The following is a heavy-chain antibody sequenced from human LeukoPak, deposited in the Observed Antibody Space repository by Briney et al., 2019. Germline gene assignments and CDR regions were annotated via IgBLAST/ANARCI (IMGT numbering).Heavy chain of an antibody. CDR3: AKDVGSSGLSS. CDR2: IWYDGSNK. D-gene: IGHD6-19*01. V-gene: IGHV3-33*06. CDR1: GFTFSSKG. Sequence: GGSLRLSCAASGFTFSSKGMHCVRQALGKGLEWVAVIWYDGSNKYYADSVKGRFTISRDNPKNSLYLQMNSLRAEDTAVYYCAKDVGSSGLSSWGQGILVTVSS. J-gene: IGHJ5*02.